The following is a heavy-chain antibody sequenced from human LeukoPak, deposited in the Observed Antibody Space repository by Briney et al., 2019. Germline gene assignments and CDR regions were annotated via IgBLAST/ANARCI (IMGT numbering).Heavy chain of an antibody. CDR2: IIPILGIA. D-gene: IGHD2-2*01. CDR3: ARGLLHCSSTSCYLPLGYFDY. J-gene: IGHJ4*02. V-gene: IGHV1-69*02. Sequence: SVKVSCKASGGTFSSYTISWVRQAPGQGLEWMGRIIPILGIANYAQKFQARVTITADKSTSTAYMELSSLRSEDTAVYYCARGLLHCSSTSCYLPLGYFDYWGQGTLVTVSS. CDR1: GGTFSSYT.